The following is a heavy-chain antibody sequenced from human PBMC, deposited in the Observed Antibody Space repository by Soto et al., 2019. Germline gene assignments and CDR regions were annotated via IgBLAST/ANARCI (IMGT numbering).Heavy chain of an antibody. CDR3: AAGEASSRNLAPYYLDF. J-gene: IGHJ4*02. D-gene: IGHD6-13*01. CDR2: IHYSGTT. CDR1: GGSFRDYY. V-gene: IGHV4-59*01. Sequence: SETLSLTCSVYGGSFRDYYWSWIRQPPGKGLEWIGYIHYSGTTSFFPSYNPSLRSRVTISEDTSKNQFSLKLLSVTTADTAVYFCAAGEASSRNLAPYYLDFWGQGTLVTVSS.